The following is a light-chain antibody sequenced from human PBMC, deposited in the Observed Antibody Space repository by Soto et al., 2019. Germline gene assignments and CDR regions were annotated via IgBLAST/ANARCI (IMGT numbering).Light chain of an antibody. CDR1: QSVSSY. CDR3: QQRSNWPWT. Sequence: VMTQSPATLSLSPGERATLSCRASQSVSSYLAWYQQKPGQAPRLLIYDASNRATGIPARFSGSGSGTDFTLTISSLEPEDFAVYYCQQRSNWPWTFGQGTQVDIK. CDR2: DAS. J-gene: IGKJ1*01. V-gene: IGKV3-11*01.